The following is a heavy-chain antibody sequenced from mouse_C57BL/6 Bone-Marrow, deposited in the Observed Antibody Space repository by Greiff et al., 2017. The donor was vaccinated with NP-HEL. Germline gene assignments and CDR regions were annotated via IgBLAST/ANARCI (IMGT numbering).Heavy chain of an antibody. CDR3: VAGDY. CDR2: ISNGGGST. Sequence: EVKLMESGGGLVQPGGSLKLSCAASGFTFSDYYMYWVRQTPEKRLEWVAYISNGGGSTYYQDTVKGRFTISRDNAKNTLYLQMSRLKSEDTAMYYCVAGDYWGQGTTLTVSS. J-gene: IGHJ2*01. V-gene: IGHV5-12*01. CDR1: GFTFSDYY.